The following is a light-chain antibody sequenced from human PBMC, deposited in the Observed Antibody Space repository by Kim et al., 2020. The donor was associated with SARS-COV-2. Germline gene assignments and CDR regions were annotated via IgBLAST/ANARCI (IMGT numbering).Light chain of an antibody. CDR3: SSYTSSSLVV. V-gene: IGLV2-14*03. CDR2: DVS. J-gene: IGLJ2*01. Sequence: GQSITISCTGTSCDVGGYNDVSWYQQHPGKAPKLMIYDVSNRPSGVSNRFSGSKSGNTSSLTISGLQAEDEADYYCSSYTSSSLVVFGGGTQLTVL. CDR1: SCDVGGYND.